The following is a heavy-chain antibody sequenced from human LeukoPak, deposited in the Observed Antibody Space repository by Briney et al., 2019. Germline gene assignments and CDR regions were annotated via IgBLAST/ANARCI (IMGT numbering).Heavy chain of an antibody. J-gene: IGHJ3*02. CDR3: ARDYGDNGAFDI. V-gene: IGHV3-30*03. CDR1: GFTFSSYG. CDR2: ISYDGSNK. Sequence: GGSLRLSCAASGFTFSSYGMHWVRQAPGKGLEWVAVISYDGSNKYYADSVNGRFTISRDNSRNTLYLQMNSLRAEDTAVYYCARDYGDNGAFDIWGQGTMVTVSS. D-gene: IGHD4-17*01.